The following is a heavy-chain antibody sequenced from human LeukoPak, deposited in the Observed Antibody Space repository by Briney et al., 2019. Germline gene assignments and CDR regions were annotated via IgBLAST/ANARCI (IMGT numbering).Heavy chain of an antibody. Sequence: ASVKVSCKASGYTFTSYGISWVRQAPGQGLEWMGWISAYNGNTNYAQKLQGRVTMTTDTSTSTAYMELRSLRSDDTAVYYRARDRDWGYSYGLTPGYWGQGTLVTVSS. CDR2: ISAYNGNT. J-gene: IGHJ4*02. D-gene: IGHD5-18*01. CDR1: GYTFTSYG. CDR3: ARDRDWGYSYGLTPGY. V-gene: IGHV1-18*01.